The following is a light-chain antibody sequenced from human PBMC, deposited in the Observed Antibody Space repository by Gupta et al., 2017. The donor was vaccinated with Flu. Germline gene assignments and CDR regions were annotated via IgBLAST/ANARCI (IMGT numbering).Light chain of an antibody. CDR3: QQGYSSPVT. CDR1: QGISSY. Sequence: DIQLTQSPSFLSASVGDRVSSTCRASQGISSYLVWNQQKPGQAPKLLIFAASTGKSGVPSRFSGSGSGTEFTLTISSLQPEDFATYYCQQGYSSPVTFGWRTKLEIK. CDR2: AAS. J-gene: IGKJ4*01. V-gene: IGKV1-9*01.